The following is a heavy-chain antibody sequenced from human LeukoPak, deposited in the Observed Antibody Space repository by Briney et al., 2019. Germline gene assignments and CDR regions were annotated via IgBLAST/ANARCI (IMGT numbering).Heavy chain of an antibody. V-gene: IGHV3-23*01. CDR2: ITGSGRDA. J-gene: IGHJ4*02. D-gene: IGHD2-8*02. CDR1: GFTVSSNY. Sequence: PGGSLRLSCAASGFTVSSNYMSWVRQAPGKRLEWVSSITGSGRDAYYAGSVKGRITISRDNSRNTLYLQMNSLRAEDTALYYCAKGTLGSCSGVTCYDFDNWGQGTLVTVSS. CDR3: AKGTLGSCSGVTCYDFDN.